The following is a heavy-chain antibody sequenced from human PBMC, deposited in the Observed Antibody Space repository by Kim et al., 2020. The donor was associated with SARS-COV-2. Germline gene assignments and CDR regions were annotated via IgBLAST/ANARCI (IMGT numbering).Heavy chain of an antibody. CDR3: ARARDRYHYYYVLDV. J-gene: IGHJ6*02. D-gene: IGHD6-6*01. V-gene: IGHV3-11*01. Sequence: GGSLRLSCAASGFSFSDYYMTWVRQAPGKGLEWVSCVSPSGSTIYYAGSVEGRFPISRDNARKSLYLQMNSLGADDTAVYYCARARDRYHYYYVLDVWG. CDR2: VSPSGSTI. CDR1: GFSFSDYY.